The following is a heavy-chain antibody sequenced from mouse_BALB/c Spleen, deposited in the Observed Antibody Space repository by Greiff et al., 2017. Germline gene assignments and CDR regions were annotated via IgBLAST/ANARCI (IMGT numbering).Heavy chain of an antibody. CDR2: ISSGSSTI. J-gene: IGHJ3*01. D-gene: IGHD4-1*01. Sequence: EVKLVESGGGLVQPGGSRKLSCAASGFTFSSFGMHWVRQAPEKGLEWVAYISSGSSTIYYADTVKGRFTISRDNPKNTLFLQMTSLRSEDTAMYFCAVLGLAYWGQGTLVTVSA. CDR1: GFTFSSFG. CDR3: AVLGLAY. V-gene: IGHV5-17*02.